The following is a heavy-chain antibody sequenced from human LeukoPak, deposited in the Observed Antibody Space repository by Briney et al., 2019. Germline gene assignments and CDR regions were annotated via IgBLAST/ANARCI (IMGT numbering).Heavy chain of an antibody. V-gene: IGHV3-48*03. J-gene: IGHJ4*02. D-gene: IGHD3-9*01. CDR2: ITSSGSTI. CDR1: GFTFSSYE. Sequence: GGALRLSCAASGFTFSSYEMDWVRQAPGKGLEWVSYITSSGSTIYYADSVKGRFTISRDNAKNSLYLQMNSLRAEDTDVYYCAKNDWSSSFYFDYWGQGTLVTVSS. CDR3: AKNDWSSSFYFDY.